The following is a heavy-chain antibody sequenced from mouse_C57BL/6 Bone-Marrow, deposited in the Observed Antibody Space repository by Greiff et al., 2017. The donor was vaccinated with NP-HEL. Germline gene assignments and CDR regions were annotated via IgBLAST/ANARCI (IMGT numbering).Heavy chain of an antibody. CDR2: INPSNGGT. Sequence: QVQLKESGTELVKPGASVKLSCKASGYTFTSYWMHWVKQRPGQGLEWIGNINPSNGGTNYNEKFKSKATLTVDKSSSTAYMQLSSLTSEDSAVYYCARRSKDYAMDYWGQGTSVTVSS. V-gene: IGHV1-53*01. CDR3: ARRSKDYAMDY. CDR1: GYTFTSYW. D-gene: IGHD1-3*01. J-gene: IGHJ4*01.